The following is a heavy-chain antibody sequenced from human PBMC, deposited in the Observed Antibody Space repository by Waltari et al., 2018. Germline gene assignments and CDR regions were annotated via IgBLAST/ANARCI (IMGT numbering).Heavy chain of an antibody. CDR2: IYYSGSN. D-gene: IGHD2-15*01. CDR1: GGSISSSSYY. CDR3: ARDLVDGPHAFDI. V-gene: IGHV4-39*07. Sequence: QLQLQESGPGLVKPSETLSLTCTVSGGSISSSSYYWGWIRQPPGKGLEWIGSIYYSGSNNYKPSLKGRVHKSVDTSKNQFSLKLSSVTAADTAVYYCARDLVDGPHAFDIWGQGTMVTVSS. J-gene: IGHJ3*02.